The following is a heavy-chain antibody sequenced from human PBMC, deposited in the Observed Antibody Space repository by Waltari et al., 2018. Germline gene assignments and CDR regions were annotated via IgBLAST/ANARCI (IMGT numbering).Heavy chain of an antibody. D-gene: IGHD2-2*01. V-gene: IGHV3-23*01. CDR2: ISGSGGST. J-gene: IGHJ4*02. CDR3: AKGRVPAAAIYYFDT. CDR1: GFAFSSYA. Sequence: EVQLLESGGGLVQPGGSLRLSCAASGFAFSSYAMIWVRQAPGKGLGWASAISGSGGSTYYADSVKGRFTISRDNSKNTLYLQMNSLRVEDTAIYYCAKGRVPAAAIYYFDTWGQGTLVTVSS.